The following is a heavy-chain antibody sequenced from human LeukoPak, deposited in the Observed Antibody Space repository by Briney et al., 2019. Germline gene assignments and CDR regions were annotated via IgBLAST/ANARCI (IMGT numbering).Heavy chain of an antibody. V-gene: IGHV3-74*01. J-gene: IGHJ4*02. CDR2: INSDGSGT. D-gene: IGHD1-1*01. Sequence: GGSLRLSCAAWGFTFDWYWMHWVRRVPGKGLVWVSRINSDGSGTIYADSVKGRFTTSRDNAKNTLYLQMKRLRADDTAVYYFARERCGIGRTTTDLWGQGTLVTVSS. CDR3: ARERCGIGRTTTDL. CDR1: GFTFDWYW.